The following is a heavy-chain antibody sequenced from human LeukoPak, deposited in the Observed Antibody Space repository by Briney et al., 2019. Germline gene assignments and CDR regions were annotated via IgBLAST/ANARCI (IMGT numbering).Heavy chain of an antibody. J-gene: IGHJ5*02. CDR3: ARGWVAATYRYNWFDP. V-gene: IGHV4-34*01. D-gene: IGHD2-15*01. Sequence: PSETLALTCAVYGGAFRGHYWSWIRQPTGKGLEWIGEINHSGSTNYNPSLKSRVNISVDTSKNQFSLKLSSMTAADTAVYYCARGWVAATYRYNWFDPWGQGTLVTVSS. CDR1: GGAFRGHY. CDR2: INHSGST.